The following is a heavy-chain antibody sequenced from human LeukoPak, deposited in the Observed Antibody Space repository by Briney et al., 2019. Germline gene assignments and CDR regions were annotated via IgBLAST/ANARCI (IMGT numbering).Heavy chain of an antibody. J-gene: IGHJ4*02. CDR3: ARYYCSSTSCYDDYFDY. Sequence: SETLSLTCTVSGGSISSSSYYWGWIRQPPGKGLEWIGSIYYSGSTYYNPPLKSRVTISVDTSKNQFSLKLSSVTAADTAVYYCARYYCSSTSCYDDYFDYWGQGTLVTVSS. CDR1: GGSISSSSYY. D-gene: IGHD2-2*01. CDR2: IYYSGST. V-gene: IGHV4-39*07.